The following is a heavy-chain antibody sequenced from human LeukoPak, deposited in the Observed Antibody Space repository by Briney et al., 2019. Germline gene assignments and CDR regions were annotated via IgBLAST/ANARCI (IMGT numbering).Heavy chain of an antibody. CDR1: GFTFSSYG. V-gene: IGHV3-30*03. CDR3: ARTHPYYSSSWYYFDY. CDR2: ISYDGSTG. J-gene: IGHJ4*02. D-gene: IGHD6-13*01. Sequence: GGSLRLSCAASGFTFSSYGMHWVRQAPGKGLEWVAVISYDGSTGYFADSVRGRFTISRDNSKNTLYLQMNSLGAEDTAVYYCARTHPYYSSSWYYFDYWGQGTLVTVSS.